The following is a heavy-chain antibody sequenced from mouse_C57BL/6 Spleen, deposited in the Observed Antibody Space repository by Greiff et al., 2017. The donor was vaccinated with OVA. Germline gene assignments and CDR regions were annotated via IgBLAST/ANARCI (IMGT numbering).Heavy chain of an antibody. J-gene: IGHJ1*03. Sequence: VQLQQSGAELVRPGASVTLSCKASGYTFTDYEMHWVKQTPVHGLEWIGAIDPETGGTAYNQKFKGKAILTADKSSSTAYRELRSLTSEDSAVYYYTRRNYGSSYYWYFDVWGTGTTVTVSS. D-gene: IGHD1-1*01. CDR3: TRRNYGSSYYWYFDV. V-gene: IGHV1-15*01. CDR2: IDPETGGT. CDR1: GYTFTDYE.